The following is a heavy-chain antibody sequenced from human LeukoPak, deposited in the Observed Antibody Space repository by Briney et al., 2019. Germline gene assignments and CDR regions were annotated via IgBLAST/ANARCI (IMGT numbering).Heavy chain of an antibody. V-gene: IGHV1-2*02. CDR1: GYTFTGYY. Sequence: ASVKVSCKASGYTFTGYYMHWVRQAPGQGLEWMGWINPNSGGTNYAQKFQGRVTMTRDTSISTAYVELSRLRPDDTAVYYCARGRSGIAATYYYYYNMDVWGQGTTVTVSS. D-gene: IGHD6-25*01. CDR3: ARGRSGIAATYYYYYNMDV. CDR2: INPNSGGT. J-gene: IGHJ6*03.